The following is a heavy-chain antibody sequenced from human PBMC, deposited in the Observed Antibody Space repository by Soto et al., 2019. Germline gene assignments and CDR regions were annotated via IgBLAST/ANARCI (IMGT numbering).Heavy chain of an antibody. V-gene: IGHV1-69*01. CDR3: ARVRRAGAIVGATNY. Sequence: QVQLVQSGAEVKKPGSSVKVSCKASGGTFSSYAISWVRQAAGQGLEWMGGIIPIFGTANYAQKFQGRVTITADESTSTAYMELSSLRSEDTAVYYCARVRRAGAIVGATNYWGQGTLVTVSS. J-gene: IGHJ4*02. CDR2: IIPIFGTA. CDR1: GGTFSSYA. D-gene: IGHD1-26*01.